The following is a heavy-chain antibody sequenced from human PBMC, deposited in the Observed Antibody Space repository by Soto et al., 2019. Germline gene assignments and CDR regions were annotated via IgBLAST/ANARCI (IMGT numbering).Heavy chain of an antibody. J-gene: IGHJ6*02. CDR3: AREDSGSDSSGWGVLYYYYGMDV. V-gene: IGHV1-69*13. CDR2: IIPIFGTA. D-gene: IGHD6-19*01. CDR1: GGTFSSYA. Sequence: SVKVSCKASGGTFSSYAISWVRQAPGQGLEWMGGIIPIFGTANYAQKFQGRVTITADESTSTAYMELSSLRSEDTAVYYCAREDSGSDSSGWGVLYYYYGMDVWGQGTTVTVSS.